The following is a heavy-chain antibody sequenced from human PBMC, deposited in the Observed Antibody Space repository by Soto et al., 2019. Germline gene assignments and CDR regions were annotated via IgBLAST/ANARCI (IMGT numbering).Heavy chain of an antibody. CDR2: IIPIFGTA. CDR3: ARLAGRLGELSLYNFDY. V-gene: IGHV1-69*13. J-gene: IGHJ4*02. Sequence: SVKVSCKASGGTFSSYAISWVRQAPGQGLEWMGGIIPIFGTANYAQKFQGRVTITADESTSTAYMELSSLRSEDTAVYYCARLAGRLGELSLYNFDYWGQGTLVTVSS. D-gene: IGHD3-16*02. CDR1: GGTFSSYA.